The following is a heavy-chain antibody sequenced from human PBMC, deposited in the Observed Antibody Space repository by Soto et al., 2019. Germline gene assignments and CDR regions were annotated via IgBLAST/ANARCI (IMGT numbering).Heavy chain of an antibody. CDR2: IYYSGST. CDR3: ARHRGTISLTDY. V-gene: IGHV4-39*01. J-gene: IGHJ4*02. Sequence: SETLSLTCAVYGWSFSSYYWGWIRQPPGKGLEWIGSIYYSGSTYYNPSLKSRVTISVDTSKNQFSLKLSSVTAADTAVYYCARHRGTISLTDYWGRGTLVTVSS. D-gene: IGHD3-9*01. CDR1: GWSFSSYY.